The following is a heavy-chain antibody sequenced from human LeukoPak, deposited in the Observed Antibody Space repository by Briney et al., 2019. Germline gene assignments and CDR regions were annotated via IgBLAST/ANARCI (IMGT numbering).Heavy chain of an antibody. CDR3: ARQRSSTRSAFDI. V-gene: IGHV4-4*07. CDR2: IYTSGST. D-gene: IGHD2-2*01. J-gene: IGHJ3*02. CDR1: GGSIRSYY. Sequence: SETLSLTCTVSGGSIRSYYWSWIRQPAGKGLEWIGRIYTSGSTNYNPSLKSRVTMSVDTSKNQFSLKLSSVTAADTAVYYCARQRSSTRSAFDIWGQGTMVTVSS.